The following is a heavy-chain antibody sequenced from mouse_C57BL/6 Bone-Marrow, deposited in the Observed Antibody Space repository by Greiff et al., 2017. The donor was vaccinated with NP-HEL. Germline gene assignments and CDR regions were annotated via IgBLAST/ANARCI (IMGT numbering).Heavy chain of an antibody. CDR2: IDPSDSYT. J-gene: IGHJ3*01. V-gene: IGHV1-59*01. CDR1: GYTFTSYW. D-gene: IGHD2-5*01. Sequence: VKLQQPGAELVRPGTSVKLSCKASGYTFTSYWMHWVKQRPGQGLEWIGVIDPSDSYTNYNQKFKGKATLTVDTSSSTAYMQLSSLTSEDSAVYYCAAYYSNFAWFADWGQGTLVTVSA. CDR3: AAYYSNFAWFAD.